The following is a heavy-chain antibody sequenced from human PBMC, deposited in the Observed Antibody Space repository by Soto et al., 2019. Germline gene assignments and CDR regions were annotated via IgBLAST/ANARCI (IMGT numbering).Heavy chain of an antibody. D-gene: IGHD3-22*01. J-gene: IGHJ4*02. Sequence: GASVKVSCKSSGYSFTNYVMHWVRQAPGQRLEWMGGIIPIFGTANYAQKFQGRVTITADESTSTAYMELSSLRSEDTAVYYCARDAWVNYYDSSGYYLFDYWGQGTLVTVSS. CDR2: IIPIFGTA. CDR3: ARDAWVNYYDSSGYYLFDY. V-gene: IGHV1-69*13. CDR1: GYSFTNYV.